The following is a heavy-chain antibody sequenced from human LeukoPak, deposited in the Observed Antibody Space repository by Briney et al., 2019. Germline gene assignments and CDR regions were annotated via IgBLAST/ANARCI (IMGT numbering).Heavy chain of an antibody. J-gene: IGHJ4*02. CDR3: ARDYDSSGYYWYSSPVYFDY. CDR1: GGSISTSSYY. V-gene: IGHV4-39*07. Sequence: SETLSLTCTVSGGSISTSSYYWGWIRQPPGKGLEWIGSIYYSGSTYYNPSLKSRVTISVDTSKNQFSLKLSSVTAADTAVYYCARDYDSSGYYWYSSPVYFDYWGQGTLVTVSS. CDR2: IYYSGST. D-gene: IGHD3-22*01.